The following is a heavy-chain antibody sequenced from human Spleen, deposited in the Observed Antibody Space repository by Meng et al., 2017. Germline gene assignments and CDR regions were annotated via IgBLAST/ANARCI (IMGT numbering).Heavy chain of an antibody. CDR1: GITFSAHY. CDR3: TRASPFNWNQPRSFDY. D-gene: IGHD1-1*01. V-gene: IGHV3-72*01. J-gene: IGHJ4*02. CDR2: TRNKANDYTT. Sequence: GESLKISCAASGITFSAHYMDWVRQAPGKGLEWVGRTRNKANDYTTEYAASVKGRFTISRDDSKSIAYLQMNSLTTEDTAVYSCTRASPFNWNQPRSFDYWGQGTLVTVSS.